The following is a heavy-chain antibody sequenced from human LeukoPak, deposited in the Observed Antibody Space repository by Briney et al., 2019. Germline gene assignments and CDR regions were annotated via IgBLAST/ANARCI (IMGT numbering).Heavy chain of an antibody. CDR3: AKMPVSWLDYDSSGYCYNDY. Sequence: PGGSLRLSCAASGFTFSSYAMSWVRQAPGKGLEWVSAISGSGGSTYYADSVKGRFTISRDNSKNTLYLQMNSLRAEDTAVYYCAKMPVSWLDYDSSGYCYNDYWGQGTLVTVSS. D-gene: IGHD3-22*01. CDR1: GFTFSSYA. V-gene: IGHV3-23*01. J-gene: IGHJ4*02. CDR2: ISGSGGST.